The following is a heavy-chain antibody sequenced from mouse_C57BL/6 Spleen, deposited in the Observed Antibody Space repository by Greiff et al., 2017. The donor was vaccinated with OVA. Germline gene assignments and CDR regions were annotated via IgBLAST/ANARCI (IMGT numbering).Heavy chain of an antibody. Sequence: EVQLQQSGPELVKPGASVKISCKASGYTFTDYHMNWVKQSHGKSLEWIGDINPNNGGTSYNQKFKGKATLTVDKSSSTAYMELRSLTSEDSAVYYCARIYYDYDGTGFDYWGQGTTLTVSS. CDR1: GYTFTDYH. CDR3: ARIYYDYDGTGFDY. V-gene: IGHV1-26*01. CDR2: INPNNGGT. D-gene: IGHD2-4*01. J-gene: IGHJ2*01.